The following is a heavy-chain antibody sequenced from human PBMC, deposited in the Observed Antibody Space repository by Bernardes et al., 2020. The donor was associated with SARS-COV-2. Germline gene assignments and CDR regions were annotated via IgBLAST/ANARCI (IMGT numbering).Heavy chain of an antibody. CDR1: GFTFSNAW. CDR2: IKRESDGGKT. CDR3: TTDGWIYDYVGGSYRYHLGSH. V-gene: IGHV3-15*01. D-gene: IGHD3-16*02. Sequence: GGSLRLSCAASGFTFSNAWMSWVRQAPGKGLEWVGSIKRESDGGKTEYAAPVKGRITISRDDTKNTLYLKMNSLKTEDTAVYYCTTDGWIYDYVGGSYRYHLGSHLVQGALVTVSS. J-gene: IGHJ4*02.